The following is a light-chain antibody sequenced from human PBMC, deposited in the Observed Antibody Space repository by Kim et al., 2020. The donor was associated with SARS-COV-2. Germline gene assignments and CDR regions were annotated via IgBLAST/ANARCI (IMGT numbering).Light chain of an antibody. Sequence: QSVLTQPASVSGSPGQSITISCTGTSSDVGAYRFVSWYQEHPGKAPKLMIYDVSQRPSGVSNRFSGSKSGNTASLTISGLQAEDEADYYCISFTSSFTYVFGTGTKV. CDR2: DVS. J-gene: IGLJ1*01. V-gene: IGLV2-14*01. CDR1: SSDVGAYRF. CDR3: ISFTSSFTYV.